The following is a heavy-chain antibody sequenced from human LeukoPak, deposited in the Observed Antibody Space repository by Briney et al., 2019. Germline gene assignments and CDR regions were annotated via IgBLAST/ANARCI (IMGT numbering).Heavy chain of an antibody. Sequence: GGSLRLSCAASGFTFDDYAMHWVRQAPGKGPEWVSLIRGDGGSTYYADSVQGRFTISRDNAKNSLYLQMNSLRAEDTAVYYCARGRPRAYDSSGYRDDYWGQGTLVTVSS. CDR3: ARGRPRAYDSSGYRDDY. CDR1: GFTFDDYA. D-gene: IGHD3-22*01. CDR2: IRGDGGST. J-gene: IGHJ4*02. V-gene: IGHV3-43*02.